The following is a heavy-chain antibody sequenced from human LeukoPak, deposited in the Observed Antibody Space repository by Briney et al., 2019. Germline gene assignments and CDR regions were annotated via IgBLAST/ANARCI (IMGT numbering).Heavy chain of an antibody. V-gene: IGHV3-64*01. CDR2: ISSNGGST. D-gene: IGHD3-22*01. Sequence: VGSLRLSCAASGFTFSSYAMHWVRQAPGKGLEYVSAISSNGGSTYYANSVKGRSTISRDNSKNTLYLQMGSLRAEDMAVYYCARVWYYDSSGYYFDYWGQGTLVTVSS. J-gene: IGHJ4*02. CDR1: GFTFSSYA. CDR3: ARVWYYDSSGYYFDY.